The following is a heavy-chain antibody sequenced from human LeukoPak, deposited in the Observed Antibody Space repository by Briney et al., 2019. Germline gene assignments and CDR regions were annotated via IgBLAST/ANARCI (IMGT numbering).Heavy chain of an antibody. CDR3: ATGGYYDILTGYPSFYYFDY. V-gene: IGHV4-38-2*02. D-gene: IGHD3-9*01. CDR1: GYSISSGYY. J-gene: IGHJ4*02. CDR2: SYHSGST. Sequence: SETLSLTCTVSGYSISSGYYWGWIRPPPGKGLEGIGRSYHSGSTYYNPSLKSRVTISVGTSKNQFSLKLSSVNAANTAVYYCATGGYYDILTGYPSFYYFDYWGQGTLVTVSS.